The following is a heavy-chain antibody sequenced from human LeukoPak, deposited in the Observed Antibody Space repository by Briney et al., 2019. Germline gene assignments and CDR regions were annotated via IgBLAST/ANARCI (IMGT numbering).Heavy chain of an antibody. D-gene: IGHD2-21*01. J-gene: IGHJ4*02. Sequence: PGGSLRLSCAASGFTFSSNAMSWVRQAPGKGLEWVSAISASSGSTYYADSVKGRFTISRDNSKKTLSLQINSLRAEDTAVYYCAKDHPYCGGDCYEVAYYFDYWGQGTLVTVSS. CDR1: GFTFSSNA. V-gene: IGHV3-23*01. CDR2: ISASSGST. CDR3: AKDHPYCGGDCYEVAYYFDY.